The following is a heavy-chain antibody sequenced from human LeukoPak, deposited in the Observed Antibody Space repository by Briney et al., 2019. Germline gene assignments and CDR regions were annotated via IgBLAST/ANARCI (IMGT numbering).Heavy chain of an antibody. D-gene: IGHD1-26*01. V-gene: IGHV4-39*01. Sequence: PSETLSLTCTVSGASISSRSYYWGWIRQPPGKGLEWIASIYYSGSTYYNPSLKSRVTISVDTSKNQLSLKLSSLTAADTAVYYCARHEYSGSYYGLSWFDPWGQGTLVTVSS. J-gene: IGHJ5*02. CDR1: GASISSRSYY. CDR2: IYYSGST. CDR3: ARHEYSGSYYGLSWFDP.